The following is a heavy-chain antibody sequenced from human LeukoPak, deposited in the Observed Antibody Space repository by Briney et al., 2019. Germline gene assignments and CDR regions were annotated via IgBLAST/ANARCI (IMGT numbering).Heavy chain of an antibody. CDR1: GSTFSSYS. CDR2: ISSSSSTI. D-gene: IGHD3-22*01. V-gene: IGHV3-48*01. Sequence: PGGSLRLSCAASGSTFSSYSMNWVRQAPGKGLECVSYISSSSSTIYYADSVKGRFTISRDNAKNSLYLQMNSLRAEDTAVYYCARVLDSSGYYYYFDYWGQGTLVTVSS. J-gene: IGHJ4*02. CDR3: ARVLDSSGYYYYFDY.